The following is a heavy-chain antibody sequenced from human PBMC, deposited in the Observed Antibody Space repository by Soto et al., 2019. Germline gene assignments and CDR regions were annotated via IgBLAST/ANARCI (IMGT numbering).Heavy chain of an antibody. D-gene: IGHD2-2*02. V-gene: IGHV3-30*18. CDR1: GFIFSSYG. Sequence: QAGGSLRLSCAASGFIFSSYGIHWVRQAPGKGLEWVAVISYDGRRKYYGDSVKGRFTIARDNSKNTLYLQMNSLRAEDTAMYYCTKDSAPYTSSYFYAMDVWGQGTTVTVSS. J-gene: IGHJ6*02. CDR3: TKDSAPYTSSYFYAMDV. CDR2: ISYDGRRK.